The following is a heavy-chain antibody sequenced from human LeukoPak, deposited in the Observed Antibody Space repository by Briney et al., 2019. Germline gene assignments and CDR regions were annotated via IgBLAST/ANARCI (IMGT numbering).Heavy chain of an antibody. Sequence: ASVKVSCKASGYTFTNYGTSWVRQAPGQGLEWMGWISAYNGNTNYAQKLQGRVTMTTDTSTSTAYMELRSLRSDDTAVYYCARTEWDYGDTDWGQGTLVTVSS. J-gene: IGHJ4*02. CDR1: GYTFTNYG. D-gene: IGHD4-17*01. CDR3: ARTEWDYGDTD. CDR2: ISAYNGNT. V-gene: IGHV1-18*01.